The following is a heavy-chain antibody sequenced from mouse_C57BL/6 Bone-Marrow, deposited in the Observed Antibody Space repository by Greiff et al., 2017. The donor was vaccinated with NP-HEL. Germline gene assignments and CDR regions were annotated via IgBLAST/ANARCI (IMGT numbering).Heavy chain of an antibody. J-gene: IGHJ2*01. CDR3: TTNDGDY. CDR1: GFNFKDDY. D-gene: IGHD2-12*01. CDR2: IDPENGDT. V-gene: IGHV14-4*01. Sequence: EVQLQQSGAELVRPGASVKLSCTASGFNFKDDYMHWVKQRPEQGLEWIGWIDPENGDTEYASKFQGKATITADTSSNTAYLQLSSLTSEDTAVYYCTTNDGDYWGQGTTLTVSS.